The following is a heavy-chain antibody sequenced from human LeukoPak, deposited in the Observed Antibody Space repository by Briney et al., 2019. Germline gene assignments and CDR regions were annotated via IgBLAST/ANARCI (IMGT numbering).Heavy chain of an antibody. CDR2: IYYSGST. CDR1: GGSISSSSYY. V-gene: IGHV4-39*01. Sequence: SETLSLTCTVSGGSISSSSYYWGWIRQPPGKGLDWIGSIYYSGSTYYNPSLKSRVTISVDTSKNQFSLKLSSVTAADTSVYYCARGVYYYDSRGAFDIWGQGTMVTVSS. D-gene: IGHD3-22*01. CDR3: ARGVYYYDSRGAFDI. J-gene: IGHJ3*02.